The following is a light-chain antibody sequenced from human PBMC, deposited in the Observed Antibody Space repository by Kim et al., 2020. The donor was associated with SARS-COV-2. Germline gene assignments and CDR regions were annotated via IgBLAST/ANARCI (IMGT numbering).Light chain of an antibody. Sequence: SSELTQDPAVSEALGQTVRITCQGDSLRSYYATWYQQKPGQAPILLIYGKNNRPSGIPDRFSGSSSGNTASLTITGTQAGDEADYYCNSRDTNDIVLFGG. V-gene: IGLV3-19*01. CDR3: NSRDTNDIVL. J-gene: IGLJ2*01. CDR2: GKN. CDR1: SLRSYY.